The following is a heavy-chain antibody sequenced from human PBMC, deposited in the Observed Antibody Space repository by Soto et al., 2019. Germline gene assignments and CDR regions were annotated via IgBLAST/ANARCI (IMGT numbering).Heavy chain of an antibody. J-gene: IGHJ6*03. V-gene: IGHV4-59*08. CDR2: IYYSGST. D-gene: IGHD7-27*01. CDR3: ARLDGPRNWEWDYFYYYMDV. Sequence: SETLSLTCTVSGGSISRYYWSWIRQPPGKGLEWIGYIYYSGSTNYNPSLKSRVTMSVDTSENRFSLRLSSVTAADTAVYYCARLDGPRNWEWDYFYYYMDVWGKGTTVTVSS. CDR1: GGSISRYY.